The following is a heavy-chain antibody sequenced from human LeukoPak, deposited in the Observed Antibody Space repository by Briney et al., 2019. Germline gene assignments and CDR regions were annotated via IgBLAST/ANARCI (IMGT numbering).Heavy chain of an antibody. CDR3: ARDDPRVGLH. CDR1: GFTFSNYW. Sequence: GGPLRLSCAASGFTFSNYWMHWVRQAPGKGLVWVSRMNSDGSSTSYADSVKGRFTISRDNAKSTLYLQMNSLRAEDTAVYYCARDDPRVGLHWGQGTLVTVSS. D-gene: IGHD5-12*01. V-gene: IGHV3-74*01. CDR2: MNSDGSST. J-gene: IGHJ4*02.